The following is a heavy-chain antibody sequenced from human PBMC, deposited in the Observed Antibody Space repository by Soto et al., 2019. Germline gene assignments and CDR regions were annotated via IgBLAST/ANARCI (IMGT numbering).Heavy chain of an antibody. Sequence: QVQLQESGPGLVKPSQTLSLTCTVSGGSISSGGYYWSWIRQHPGKGLEWIGYIYYSGSTYYNPSLKRRVTISVDTSKNQFSLKLSSVTAADTAVYYCARRSGLGATNRIFDYWGQGTLVTVSS. CDR1: GGSISSGGYY. CDR3: ARRSGLGATNRIFDY. CDR2: IYYSGST. V-gene: IGHV4-31*03. J-gene: IGHJ4*02. D-gene: IGHD1-26*01.